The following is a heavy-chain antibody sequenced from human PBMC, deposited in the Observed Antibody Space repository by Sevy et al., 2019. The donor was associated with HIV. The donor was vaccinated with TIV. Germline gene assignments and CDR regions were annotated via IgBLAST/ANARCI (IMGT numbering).Heavy chain of an antibody. CDR3: ARDKANLGTEFDY. CDR1: GFTFSSYS. CDR2: ISSSSSYI. V-gene: IGHV3-21*01. D-gene: IGHD1-1*01. J-gene: IGHJ4*02. Sequence: GGSLRLSCAASGFTFSSYSMNWVRQAPGKGLEWVSSISSSSSYIYYADSVKGRFTISRDNAKNSLYLQMNSLGAEDTAVYYCARDKANLGTEFDYWGQGTLVTVSS.